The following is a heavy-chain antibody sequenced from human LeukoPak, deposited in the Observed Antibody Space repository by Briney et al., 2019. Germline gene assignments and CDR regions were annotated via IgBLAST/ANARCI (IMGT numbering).Heavy chain of an antibody. CDR1: GGSISSGGYP. Sequence: SETLSLTCAVSGGSISSGGYPWSWIRQPPGQGLEWIGYIYIGGNAYYNPSLKSRVTISLDKSKNQFSLNLTSVTAADTAVYYCARGGWEQLLYFAYWGQGALVTVSS. CDR3: ARGGWEQLLYFAY. D-gene: IGHD1/OR15-1a*01. CDR2: IYIGGNA. V-gene: IGHV4-30-2*01. J-gene: IGHJ4*02.